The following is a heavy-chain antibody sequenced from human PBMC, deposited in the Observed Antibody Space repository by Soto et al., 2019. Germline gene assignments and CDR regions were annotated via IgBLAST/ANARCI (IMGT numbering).Heavy chain of an antibody. J-gene: IGHJ4*02. CDR2: IYYSGST. V-gene: IGHV4-59*01. CDR3: ARRYGGNFDY. CDR1: GGSISNYY. D-gene: IGHD1-26*01. Sequence: QVQLQESGPGLVKPSETLSLTCTVSGGSISNYYWSWIRQPPGKGLEWIGYIYYSGSTNYNPSLKRRVTISVDTSKNQFSLKLSSVTAADTAVYYCARRYGGNFDYWGQGTLVTVSS.